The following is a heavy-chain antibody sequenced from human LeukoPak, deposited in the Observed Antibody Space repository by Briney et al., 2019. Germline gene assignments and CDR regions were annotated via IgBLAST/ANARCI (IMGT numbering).Heavy chain of an antibody. Sequence: SETLSLTCTVSSGSISSYYWSWIRQPPGKGLEWIGYVYYSGSTNNNPSLKSRVTISVDTSKTQFSLKLTSVTAADTAVYYCARGVPEYYDFWSGYFYYFDYWGQGTLVTVSS. CDR2: VYYSGST. V-gene: IGHV4-59*01. J-gene: IGHJ4*02. CDR3: ARGVPEYYDFWSGYFYYFDY. CDR1: SGSISSYY. D-gene: IGHD3-3*01.